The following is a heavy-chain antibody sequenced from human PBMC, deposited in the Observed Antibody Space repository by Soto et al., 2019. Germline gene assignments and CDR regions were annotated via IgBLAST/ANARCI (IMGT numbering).Heavy chain of an antibody. CDR3: ARRSKGYCSDTSCYSWFDP. CDR1: GGTLSSYA. CDR2: INPGSGAT. J-gene: IGHJ5*02. V-gene: IGHV1-2*02. D-gene: IGHD2-2*01. Sequence: GAPVKFSCKASGGTLSSYAISWVRQAPGQGLEWMGWINPGSGATSYAQTFQGRVTMTRDTSINTVYMEVTSLRPDDTAVYYCARRSKGYCSDTSCYSWFDPWGQGVPVTFSS.